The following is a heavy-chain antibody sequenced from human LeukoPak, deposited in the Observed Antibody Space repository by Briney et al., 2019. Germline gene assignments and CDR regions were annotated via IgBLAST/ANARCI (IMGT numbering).Heavy chain of an antibody. Sequence: SETLSLTCTVSGGSISSYYWSWIRQPPGXGLEWIGYIYYSGSTNYNPSLKSRVTISVDTSKNQFSLKLSSVTAADTAVYYCARDPPYGDYGFDYWGQGTLVTVS. D-gene: IGHD4-17*01. CDR3: ARDPPYGDYGFDY. CDR2: IYYSGST. J-gene: IGHJ4*02. CDR1: GGSISSYY. V-gene: IGHV4-59*01.